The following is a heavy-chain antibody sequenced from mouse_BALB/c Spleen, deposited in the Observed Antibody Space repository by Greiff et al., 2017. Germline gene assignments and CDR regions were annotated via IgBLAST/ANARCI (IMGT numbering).Heavy chain of an antibody. V-gene: IGHV5-9-4*01. CDR3: AREGGNYVRFAY. Sequence: EVMLVESGGGLVKPGGSLKLSCAASGFTFSSYAMSWVRQSPEKRLAWVAEISSGGSYTYYPDTVTGRFTISRDNAKNTLYLEMSSLRSEDTAMYYCAREGGNYVRFAYWGQGTLVTVSA. CDR2: ISSGGSYT. J-gene: IGHJ3*01. D-gene: IGHD2-1*01. CDR1: GFTFSSYA.